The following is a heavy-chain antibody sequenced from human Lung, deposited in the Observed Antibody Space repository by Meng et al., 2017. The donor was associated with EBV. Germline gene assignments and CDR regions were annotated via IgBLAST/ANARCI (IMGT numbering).Heavy chain of an antibody. V-gene: IGHV1-3*04. J-gene: IGHJ5*02. CDR3: TRVYRSSWYEWFDP. Sequence: QVQVGQSGAEVKKPGASVKVSCKASGYIFTSYGIHWVRQAPGQRLEWMGWINTDNGNTEYSQMFQDRVTITMDTSASTAYMELSSLRSEDTSVYYCTRVYRSSWYEWFDPWGQGTLVTVSS. CDR2: INTDNGNT. CDR1: GYIFTSYG. D-gene: IGHD6-13*01.